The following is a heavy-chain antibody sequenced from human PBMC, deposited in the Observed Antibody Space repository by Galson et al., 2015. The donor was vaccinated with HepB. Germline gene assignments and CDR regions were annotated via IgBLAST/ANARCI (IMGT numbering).Heavy chain of an antibody. V-gene: IGHV3-21*01. Sequence: SLRLSCAASGFTFSSYSLSWVRQAPGKGLEWVSFISSSSTYISYADSVKGRFTVSRDNAERSLFLQMNSLRAEDTAVYYCAVDVEMSAVLEPYVIWGQGTMFSVSS. J-gene: IGHJ3*02. CDR1: GFTFSSYS. CDR2: ISSSSTYI. D-gene: IGHD5-24*01. CDR3: AVDVEMSAVLEPYVI.